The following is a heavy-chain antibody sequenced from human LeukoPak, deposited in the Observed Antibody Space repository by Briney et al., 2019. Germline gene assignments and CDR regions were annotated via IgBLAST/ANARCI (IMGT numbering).Heavy chain of an antibody. Sequence: GGSLRLSCAASGFTFSSYAMSWIRQAPGKGLEWLSYISTTGGTIYYADSVKGHFTLSRDNAKNSLYLQVNSLRPEDTAVYYCARGWGYFDYWGQGTPVTVSS. CDR1: GFTFSSYA. CDR2: ISTTGGTI. J-gene: IGHJ4*02. CDR3: ARGWGYFDY. D-gene: IGHD1-26*01. V-gene: IGHV3-11*01.